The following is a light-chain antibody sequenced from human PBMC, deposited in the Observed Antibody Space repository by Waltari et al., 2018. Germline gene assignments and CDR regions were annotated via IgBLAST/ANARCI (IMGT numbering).Light chain of an antibody. CDR3: HQYNNWRRWT. CDR1: QSVSRH. CDR2: DAS. J-gene: IGKJ1*01. V-gene: IGKV3-15*01. Sequence: ETVMTQSPATLFVSPGERATLSCRASQSVSRHLAWYQQKPGQAPRLLIYDASTRATGIPARFSGSGSDIEFTLTISSLQSEDSAVYYCHQYNNWRRWTFGQGTKVEIK.